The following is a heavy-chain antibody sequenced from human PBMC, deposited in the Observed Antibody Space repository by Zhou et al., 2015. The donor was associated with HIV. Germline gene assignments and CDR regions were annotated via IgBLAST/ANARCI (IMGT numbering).Heavy chain of an antibody. CDR3: ARTTSIIDSDFYDY. D-gene: IGHD1-1*01. V-gene: IGHV3-11*01. Sequence: QVQLVESGGNLVKPGGSLRLSCEVSGFTFSDYYMTWIRQAPGKGLEWVSYISDSGTTKHYADSVKGRFIISRDNAKSSVFLQMSNLRVEDTALYYCARTTSIIDSDFYDYVGPGTPWSTVS. CDR1: GFTFSDYY. CDR2: ISDSGTTK. J-gene: IGHJ4*02.